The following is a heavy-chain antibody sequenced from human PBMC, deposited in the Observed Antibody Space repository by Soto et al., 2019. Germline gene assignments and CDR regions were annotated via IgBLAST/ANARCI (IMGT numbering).Heavy chain of an antibody. Sequence: PSETLSLTXTVSGGSISSYYWSWIRQPPGKGLEWIGYIYYSGSTNYNPSLKSRVTISVDTSKNQFSLKLSSVTAADTAVYYCARDVDTAMVDIWGQGTMVTVSS. J-gene: IGHJ3*02. CDR2: IYYSGST. CDR3: ARDVDTAMVDI. V-gene: IGHV4-59*01. CDR1: GGSISSYY. D-gene: IGHD5-18*01.